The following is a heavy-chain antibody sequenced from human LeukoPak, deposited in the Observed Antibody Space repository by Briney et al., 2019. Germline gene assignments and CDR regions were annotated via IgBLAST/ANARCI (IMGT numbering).Heavy chain of an antibody. CDR2: INPSGGST. D-gene: IGHD2-21*02. V-gene: IGHV1-46*01. Sequence: ASVKVSCKASGYTFTSYYMHWVRQAPGQGLEWMGIINPSGGSTSYAQKFQGRVTMTRDMSTSTVYMELSSLRSEDTAVYYCARELVGGWTPAITTLYDYYYMDVWGKGTTVTVSS. J-gene: IGHJ6*03. CDR3: ARELVGGWTPAITTLYDYYYMDV. CDR1: GYTFTSYY.